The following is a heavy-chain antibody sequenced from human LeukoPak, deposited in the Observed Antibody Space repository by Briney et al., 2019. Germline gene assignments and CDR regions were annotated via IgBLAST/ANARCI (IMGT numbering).Heavy chain of an antibody. V-gene: IGHV4-59*08. J-gene: IGHJ6*02. CDR2: VSYSGTP. D-gene: IGHD1-26*01. CDR3: ARQKWDRLTYYYYGMDV. Sequence: SQTLSLTCTVSAYSIYNYYWSWLRQPPGKGLEWIGYVSYSGTPDYNPSLKSRATISLDTSRNQFSLQLRSVTAADTAEYYCARQKWDRLTYYYYGMDVWGQGTTVTVSS. CDR1: AYSIYNYY.